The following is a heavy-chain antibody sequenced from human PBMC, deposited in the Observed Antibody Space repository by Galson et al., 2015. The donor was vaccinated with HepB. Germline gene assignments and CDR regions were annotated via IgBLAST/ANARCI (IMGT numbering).Heavy chain of an antibody. Sequence: SLRLSCAASGFTFSSYAMSWVRQAPGKGLEWVSAISGSGGSTYYADSVKGRFTISRDNSKNTLYLQMNSPRAEDTAVYYCASYSNYGYFDYWGQGTLVTVSS. CDR2: ISGSGGST. CDR3: ASYSNYGYFDY. CDR1: GFTFSSYA. D-gene: IGHD4-11*01. J-gene: IGHJ4*02. V-gene: IGHV3-23*01.